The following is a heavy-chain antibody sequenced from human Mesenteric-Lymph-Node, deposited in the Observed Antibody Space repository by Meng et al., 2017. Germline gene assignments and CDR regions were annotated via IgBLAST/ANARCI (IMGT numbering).Heavy chain of an antibody. J-gene: IGHJ5*02. CDR1: GGSISSINW. V-gene: IGHV4-4*02. CDR2: IYHSGST. CDR3: ARVAAAGNEWFDP. Sequence: QVTLQASGPGLAKPSETLSLTCAVSGGSISSINWWTGVRQTPGKGLEWIGEIYHSGSTNYNPSLKSRVTISVDKSKNQFSLKLSSVTAADTAVYYCARVAAAGNEWFDPWGQGTLVTVSS. D-gene: IGHD6-13*01.